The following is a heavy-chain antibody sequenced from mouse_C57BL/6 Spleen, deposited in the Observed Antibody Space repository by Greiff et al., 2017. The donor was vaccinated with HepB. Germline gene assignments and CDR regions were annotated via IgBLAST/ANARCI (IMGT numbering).Heavy chain of an antibody. CDR1: GFTFSDYY. CDR3: ARDQDYLDY. Sequence: DVKLVESEGGLVQPGSSMKLSCTASGFTFSDYYMAWVRQVPEKGLEWVANINYDGSSTYYLDSLKSRFIISRDNAKNILYLQMSSLKSEDTATYYCARDQDYLDYWGQGTTLTVSS. J-gene: IGHJ2*01. CDR2: INYDGSST. D-gene: IGHD3-2*02. V-gene: IGHV5-16*01.